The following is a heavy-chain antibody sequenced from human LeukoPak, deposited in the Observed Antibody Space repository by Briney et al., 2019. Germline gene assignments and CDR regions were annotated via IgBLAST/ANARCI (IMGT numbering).Heavy chain of an antibody. CDR2: INPNSGGT. D-gene: IGHD1-1*01. V-gene: IGHV1-2*02. CDR1: GYTFTGYY. CDR3: ARDPGDNWNDMDY. Sequence: ASVKVSCKASGYTFTGYYMHWVRQAPGQGLEWMGWINPNSGGTNYAQKFQGRVTMTRDTSISTAYMELSRLRSDDTAVYYCARDPGDNWNDMDYWGQGTLVTVSS. J-gene: IGHJ4*02.